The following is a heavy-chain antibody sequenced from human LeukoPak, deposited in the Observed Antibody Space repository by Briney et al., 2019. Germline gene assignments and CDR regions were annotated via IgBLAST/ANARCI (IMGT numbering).Heavy chain of an antibody. CDR2: IYYSGST. CDR1: GGSISSYY. Sequence: SETLSLTCAVSGGSISSYYWSWVRQPPGEGLGWIGYIYYSGSTNYNPSLTSRVTISVDTSKNQFSLKLSSVTAADTAVYDCARGVKIEYSSSSRNWYFDLWGRGTLVTVSS. V-gene: IGHV4-59*08. CDR3: ARGVKIEYSSSSRNWYFDL. J-gene: IGHJ2*01. D-gene: IGHD6-6*01.